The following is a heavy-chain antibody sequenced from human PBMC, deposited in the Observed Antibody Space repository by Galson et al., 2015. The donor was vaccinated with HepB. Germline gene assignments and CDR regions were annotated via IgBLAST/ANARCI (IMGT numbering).Heavy chain of an antibody. CDR3: ARGWDIEVTANFDY. Sequence: SLRLSCAVSGFTYSNYWMSWVRQAPGRGLEWVANIKYDGSEKYYVRSVEGRFTVSRHNAQNSLYLHMSSLRAEDTAVYYCARGWDIEVTANFDYWGQGALVTVSS. J-gene: IGHJ4*02. V-gene: IGHV3-7*03. CDR2: IKYDGSEK. D-gene: IGHD2-21*02. CDR1: GFTYSNYW.